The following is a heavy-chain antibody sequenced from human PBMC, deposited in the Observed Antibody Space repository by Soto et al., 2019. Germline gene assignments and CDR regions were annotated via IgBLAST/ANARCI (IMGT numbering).Heavy chain of an antibody. CDR1: GGTFSSYT. CDR2: IIPILGIA. V-gene: IGHV1-69*04. D-gene: IGHD1-26*01. J-gene: IGHJ6*02. CDR3: ARDVGGMDV. Sequence: SVKVSCKASGGTFSSYTISWVRQAPGQGLEWMGRIIPILGIANYAQKFQGRVTITTDKSASTAYMELSSLRSEDTAVYYCARDVGGMDVWGQGTTVTVSS.